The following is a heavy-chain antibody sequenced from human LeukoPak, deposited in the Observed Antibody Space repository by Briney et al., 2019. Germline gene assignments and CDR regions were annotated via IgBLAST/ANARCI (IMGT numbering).Heavy chain of an antibody. Sequence: SETLSLTCTVSGGSISSYDWSWIRQPPGKGLEWIGYIYYSGSTNYNPSLKSRVTISVDTSKNQFSLKLSSVTAADTAVYYCARGPNAEQQLVHPIWGQGTLVTVSS. D-gene: IGHD6-13*01. CDR2: IYYSGST. CDR3: ARGPNAEQQLVHPI. CDR1: GGSISSYD. J-gene: IGHJ4*02. V-gene: IGHV4-59*01.